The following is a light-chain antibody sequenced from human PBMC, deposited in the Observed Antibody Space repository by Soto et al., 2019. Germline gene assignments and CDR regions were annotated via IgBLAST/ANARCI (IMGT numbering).Light chain of an antibody. CDR3: QAYDNSLGVSVL. CDR2: GTF. CDR1: SSNIGAGYD. Sequence: QSALTQPPSVSGAPGQTVTISCSGSSSNIGAGYDVHWYQQLPGKVPKLVIYGTFNRPSGVPDRFSGSKSGTSASLAITGLQAEDEADYYCQAYDNSLGVSVLFGGGTKLTVL. J-gene: IGLJ3*02. V-gene: IGLV1-40*01.